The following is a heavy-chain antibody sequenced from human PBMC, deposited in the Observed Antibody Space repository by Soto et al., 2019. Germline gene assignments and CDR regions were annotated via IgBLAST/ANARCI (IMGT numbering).Heavy chain of an antibody. D-gene: IGHD6-19*01. CDR2: IKQDGSET. J-gene: IGHJ4*02. CDR1: GFTFSNYW. Sequence: ELQLVESGGGLVQPGGSLRLSCVVSGFTFSNYWMSWVRQAPGKGLEWVANIKQDGSETYYVDSVKGRFTISRDNAKNSLYLQMTSLRGEDTAVYYWARGRATVAGTGDNWGQGTLVIVSS. CDR3: ARGRATVAGTGDN. V-gene: IGHV3-7*04.